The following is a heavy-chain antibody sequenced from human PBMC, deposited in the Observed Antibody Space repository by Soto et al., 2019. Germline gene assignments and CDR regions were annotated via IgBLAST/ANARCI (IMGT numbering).Heavy chain of an antibody. CDR1: GFTFTSSA. Sequence: THRASVKVSCKASGFTFTSSAMQWVRQARGQRLEWIGWIVVGSGNTNYAQKFQERVTITRDMSTSTAYMELSSLRSEDTAVYYCAADPRIDFAPYNLDYWGQGTLVTVSS. V-gene: IGHV1-58*02. D-gene: IGHD1-20*01. CDR3: AADPRIDFAPYNLDY. CDR2: IVVGSGNT. J-gene: IGHJ4*02.